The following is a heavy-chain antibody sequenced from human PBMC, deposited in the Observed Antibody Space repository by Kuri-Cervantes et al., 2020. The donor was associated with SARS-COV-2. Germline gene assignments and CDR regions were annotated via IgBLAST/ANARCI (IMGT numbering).Heavy chain of an antibody. Sequence: ESLKISCTVSGGSISSYYWSWIRQPPGKGLEWIGYIYCSGSTNYNPSLKSRVTISVDTSKNQFSLKLSSVTAADTAVYYCARDLTGGDDAFDIWGQGTMVTVSS. CDR3: ARDLTGGDDAFDI. CDR2: IYCSGST. D-gene: IGHD7-27*01. J-gene: IGHJ3*02. V-gene: IGHV4-59*12. CDR1: GGSISSYY.